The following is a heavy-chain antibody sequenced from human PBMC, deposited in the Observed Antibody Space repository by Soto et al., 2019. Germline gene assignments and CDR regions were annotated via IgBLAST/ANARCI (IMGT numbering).Heavy chain of an antibody. CDR3: ARDVRDGQQLVYYFDY. V-gene: IGHV4-31*03. CDR1: GGSISSGGYY. Sequence: ASETLSLTCTVSGGSISSGGYYWSWIRQHPGKGLEWIGYIYYSGSTYYNPSLKSRLTISVDTSKNQFSLKLSSVTAADTAVYYCARDVRDGQQLVYYFDYWGQGTLVTVSS. D-gene: IGHD6-13*01. CDR2: IYYSGST. J-gene: IGHJ4*02.